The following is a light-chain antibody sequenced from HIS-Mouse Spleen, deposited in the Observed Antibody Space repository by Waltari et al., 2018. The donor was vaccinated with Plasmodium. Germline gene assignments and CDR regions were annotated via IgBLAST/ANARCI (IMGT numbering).Light chain of an antibody. CDR3: QAWDSSTAVV. CDR1: KWGENY. V-gene: IGLV3-1*01. Sequence: SYELTQPPSVSVSPGQTASITCSGDKWGENYACWYQQKPGQSPVLVIYQDSKRPSGIPERFSGSNSGNTATLTISGTQAMDEADYYCQAWDSSTAVVFGGGTKLTVL. J-gene: IGLJ2*01. CDR2: QDS.